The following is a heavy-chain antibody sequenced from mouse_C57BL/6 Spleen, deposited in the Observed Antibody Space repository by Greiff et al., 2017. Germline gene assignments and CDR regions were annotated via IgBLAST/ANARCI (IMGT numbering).Heavy chain of an antibody. CDR2: IDPSDSYT. V-gene: IGHV1-50*01. CDR3: ARGGTGDY. CDR1: GYTFTSYW. D-gene: IGHD3-3*01. Sequence: VQLQQPGAELVKPGASVKLSCKASGYTFTSYWMQWVKQRPGQGPEWIGEIDPSDSYTNYNQKFKGKATLTVDTSSSTAYMQLSSLTSEDSAVYYCARGGTGDYWGQGTTLTVSS. J-gene: IGHJ2*01.